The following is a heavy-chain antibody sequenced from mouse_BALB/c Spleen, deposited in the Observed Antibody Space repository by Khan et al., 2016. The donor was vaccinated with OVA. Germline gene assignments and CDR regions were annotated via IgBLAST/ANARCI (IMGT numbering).Heavy chain of an antibody. CDR2: IYPRTDNT. D-gene: IGHD3-2*02. V-gene: IGHV1-76*01. CDR3: ASEKALYYFDY. CDR1: GYIFTSYW. Sequence: QVQLKESGAELVRPGASVKLSCKASGYIFTSYWIHWIKQRSGQGLEWIARIYPRTDNTYYNEKLKDKATLTADKSSTTAYMQLSSLKSDDSAVYFGASEKALYYFDYWGQGTTLTVAS. J-gene: IGHJ2*01.